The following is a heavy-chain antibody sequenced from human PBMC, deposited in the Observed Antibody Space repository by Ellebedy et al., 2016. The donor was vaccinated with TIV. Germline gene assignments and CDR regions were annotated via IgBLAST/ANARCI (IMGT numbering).Heavy chain of an antibody. V-gene: IGHV3-73*01. CDR3: AKEGGNVVVASAHMDV. CDR2: IRNKANNDAT. J-gene: IGHJ6*03. CDR1: GSTFSGSS. D-gene: IGHD2-15*01. Sequence: GGSLRLXXAASGSTFSGSSIHWVRQASGKGLEWVGRIRNKANNDATAYAASVKGRFTISRDNSKNTLYLQMNSLRAEDTAVYYCAKEGGNVVVASAHMDVWGKGTTVTVSS.